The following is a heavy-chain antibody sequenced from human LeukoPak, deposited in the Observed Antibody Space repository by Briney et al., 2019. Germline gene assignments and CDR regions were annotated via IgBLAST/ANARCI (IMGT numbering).Heavy chain of an antibody. CDR3: ARDRYSSSWYLNWFDP. CDR1: GGSVSSSSYY. V-gene: IGHV4-39*07. Sequence: SETLSLTCTVAGGSVSSSSYYWGWIRQPPGKGLEWIGSIYYSGSTYYNPSLKSRVTISVDTSKNQFSLKLSSVTAADTAVYYCARDRYSSSWYLNWFDPWGQGTLVTVSS. CDR2: IYYSGST. D-gene: IGHD6-13*01. J-gene: IGHJ5*02.